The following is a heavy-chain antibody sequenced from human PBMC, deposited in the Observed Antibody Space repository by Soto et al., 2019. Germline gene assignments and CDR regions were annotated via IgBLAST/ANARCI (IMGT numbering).Heavy chain of an antibody. J-gene: IGHJ4*02. V-gene: IGHV4-34*01. CDR3: AVADYDSSGSDY. CDR1: GGSFSGYY. Sequence: QVQLQQWGAGLLKPSETLSLTCAVYGGSFSGYYWSWIRQPPGKGLEWIGEINHSGSTNYNPSLKSRFTISVDTSKNQFCLKLSSVTAADTAVYYCAVADYDSSGSDYWGQGTLVTVSS. CDR2: INHSGST. D-gene: IGHD3-22*01.